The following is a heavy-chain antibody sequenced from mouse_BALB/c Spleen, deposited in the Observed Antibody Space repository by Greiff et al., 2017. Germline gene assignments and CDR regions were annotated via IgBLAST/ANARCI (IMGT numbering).Heavy chain of an antibody. Sequence: VQLQQSGAELVRSGASVKLSCTASGFNIKDYYMHWVKQRPEQGLEWIGWIDPENGDTEYAPKFQGKATMTADTSSNTAYLQLSSLTSEDTAVYYCARYGGIDGNYEDAMDYWGQGTSVTVSS. CDR3: ARYGGIDGNYEDAMDY. J-gene: IGHJ4*01. V-gene: IGHV14-4*02. D-gene: IGHD2-1*01. CDR2: IDPENGDT. CDR1: GFNIKDYY.